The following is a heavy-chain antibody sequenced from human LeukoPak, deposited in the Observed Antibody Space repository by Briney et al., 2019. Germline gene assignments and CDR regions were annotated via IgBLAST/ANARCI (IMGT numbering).Heavy chain of an antibody. CDR1: GDFLRRYW. CDR3: ARQGYTASYYFLDY. Sequence: PSETLSLTCNVSGDFLRRYWWGWVRQPAGKGLEWIGRIYSTGSTKFNPSLKSRLTMSMAASTNQFSLKLASVTSGNKAIYFCARQGYTASYYFLDYWSQGTLVTVSS. V-gene: IGHV4-4*07. CDR2: IYSTGST. D-gene: IGHD1-26*01. J-gene: IGHJ4*02.